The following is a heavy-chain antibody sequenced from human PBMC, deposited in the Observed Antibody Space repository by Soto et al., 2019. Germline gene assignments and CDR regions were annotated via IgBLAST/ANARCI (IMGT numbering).Heavy chain of an antibody. CDR2: IVVGSGNT. J-gene: IGHJ6*02. CDR1: GFTFTSSA. CDR3: AARKYGSGTQADYYGMDA. V-gene: IGHV1-58*01. Sequence: SVKVSCKASGFTFTSSAVQWVRQARGQRLEWIGWIVVGSGNTNYAQKFQERVTITRDMSTSTAYMELSSLRSEDTAVYYCAARKYGSGTQADYYGMDAWGQGTTVTVSS. D-gene: IGHD3-10*01.